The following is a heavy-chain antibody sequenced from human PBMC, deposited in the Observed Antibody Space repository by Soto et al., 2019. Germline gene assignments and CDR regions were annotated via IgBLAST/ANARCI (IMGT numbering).Heavy chain of an antibody. V-gene: IGHV4-34*12. Sequence: KPPETLSLTCGVSGESFSGYYWSWIRQPPGKGLEWIGQIFHGGGTNYSPSLKSRVTISVDTSKNQFSLELSSVTAADTAVYYCARPHYDSNTFYSFFDYWGQGTLVTVSS. CDR1: GESFSGYY. CDR3: ARPHYDSNTFYSFFDY. J-gene: IGHJ4*02. CDR2: IFHGGGT. D-gene: IGHD3-22*01.